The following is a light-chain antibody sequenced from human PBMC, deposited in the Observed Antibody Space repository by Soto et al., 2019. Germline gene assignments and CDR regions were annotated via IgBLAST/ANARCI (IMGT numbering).Light chain of an antibody. J-gene: IGLJ3*02. CDR2: EAS. V-gene: IGLV2-23*01. CDR1: SSDVGSSDL. Sequence: QYVLTQPASVSGSPGQSITIPCTGISSDVGSSDLVSWYQQHPGRAPKLMIYEASKRPSGVSNRFSGSKSGNTASLTISGLQAEDEADYYCCSYSGSITWVFGGGTKVTVL. CDR3: CSYSGSITWV.